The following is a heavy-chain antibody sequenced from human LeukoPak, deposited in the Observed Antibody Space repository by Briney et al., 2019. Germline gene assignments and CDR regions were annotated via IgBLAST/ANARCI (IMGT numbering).Heavy chain of an antibody. CDR3: ARVVLSSDAFDI. Sequence: SQTLSLTCTVSGGSISSGGYYWSWIRQHRGKGLEWIGYIYYSGGTYYNPSLKSRVTISVDTSKNQFSLKLSSVTAADTAVYYCARVVLSSDAFDIWGQGTMVTVSS. V-gene: IGHV4-31*03. CDR1: GGSISSGGYY. CDR2: IYYSGGT. J-gene: IGHJ3*02. D-gene: IGHD6-6*01.